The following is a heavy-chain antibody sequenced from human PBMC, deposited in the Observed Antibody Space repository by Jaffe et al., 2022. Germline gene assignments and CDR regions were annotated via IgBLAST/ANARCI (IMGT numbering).Heavy chain of an antibody. V-gene: IGHV3-49*04. CDR1: GFTFGDYA. CDR3: TRDVLLWFGEPPYYYYYMDV. J-gene: IGHJ6*03. CDR2: IRSKAYGGTT. D-gene: IGHD3-10*01. Sequence: EVQLVESGGGLVQPGRSLRLSCTASGFTFGDYAMSWVRQAPGKGLEWVGFIRSKAYGGTTEYAASVKGRFTISRDDSKSIAYLQMNSLKTEDTAVYYCTRDVLLWFGEPPYYYYYMDVWGKGTTVTVSS.